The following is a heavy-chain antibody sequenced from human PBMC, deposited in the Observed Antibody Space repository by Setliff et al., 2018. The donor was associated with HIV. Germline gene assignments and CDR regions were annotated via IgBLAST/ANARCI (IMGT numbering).Heavy chain of an antibody. Sequence: SETLSLTCTVSGGSISSYYWSWIRQPPGKGLEWLGHIYSSGSTNYNPSLKSRVTISVDTSKNQFSLKPYSVTAVDTAVYYCARAYFGSGIYYWGQGTLVTVSS. CDR2: IYSSGST. CDR3: ARAYFGSGIYY. J-gene: IGHJ4*02. D-gene: IGHD3-10*01. V-gene: IGHV4-4*09. CDR1: GGSISSYY.